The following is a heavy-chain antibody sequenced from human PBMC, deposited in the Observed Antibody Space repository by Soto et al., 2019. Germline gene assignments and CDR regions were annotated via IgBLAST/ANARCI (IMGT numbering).Heavy chain of an antibody. CDR3: ARDRFGGAARRAPLDH. CDR1: GFTFSSYG. V-gene: IGHV3-33*01. Sequence: PGVSLRLSCAASGFTFSSYGMHWVRQAPGKGLEWVAVIWYDGSNKYYADSVKGRFTISRDNSKNTLYLQMNSLRAEDTAVYYCARDRFGGAARRAPLDHWGQGTLFTVSS. CDR2: IWYDGSNK. D-gene: IGHD6-6*01. J-gene: IGHJ4*02.